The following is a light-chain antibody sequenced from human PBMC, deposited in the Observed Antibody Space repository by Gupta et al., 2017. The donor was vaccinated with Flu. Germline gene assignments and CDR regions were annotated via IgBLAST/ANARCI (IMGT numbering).Light chain of an antibody. Sequence: QSALTQPPSASGTPGQRLTISCSGSSSNIGSYTANSYQQLPGTEAQHLINNKNQRPPGVPDQFSGCKSGTYASLVISGLQSEDEADDYYGRSDDSLSGHVFGTGTKVTVL. V-gene: IGLV1-44*01. CDR2: NKN. CDR3: GRSDDSLSGHV. J-gene: IGLJ1*01. CDR1: SSNIGSYT.